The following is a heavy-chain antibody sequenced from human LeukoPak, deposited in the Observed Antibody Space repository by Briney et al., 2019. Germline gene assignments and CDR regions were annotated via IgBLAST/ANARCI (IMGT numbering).Heavy chain of an antibody. CDR2: VNRDGSET. J-gene: IGHJ6*02. Sequence: PGGSLRLSCAASGFTLSNHWMTWVRQVPGRGPEWVANVNRDGSETYYLDSVKGRFTISKDNAKNSLYLQMNSLRAEDTALYHCARNNGMDVWGQGTTVILSS. V-gene: IGHV3-7*03. CDR3: ARNNGMDV. CDR1: GFTLSNHW.